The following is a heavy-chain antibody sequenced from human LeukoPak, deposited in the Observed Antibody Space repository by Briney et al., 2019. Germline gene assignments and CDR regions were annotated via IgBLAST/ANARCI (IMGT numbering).Heavy chain of an antibody. Sequence: PGGSLRLSCAASGFTVSSNYMSWVRQAPGKGLEWVSVIYSGGSTYYADSVKGRFTISRDNSKNTLYLQMNSLRAEDTAMYYCARDQRPLPYYYYGMDVWGQGTTVTVSS. CDR2: IYSGGST. D-gene: IGHD6-25*01. V-gene: IGHV3-66*02. CDR3: ARDQRPLPYYYYGMDV. CDR1: GFTVSSNY. J-gene: IGHJ6*02.